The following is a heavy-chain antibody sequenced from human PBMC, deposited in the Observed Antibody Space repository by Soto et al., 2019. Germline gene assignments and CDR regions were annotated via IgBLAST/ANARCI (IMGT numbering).Heavy chain of an antibody. J-gene: IGHJ3*02. V-gene: IGHV5-10-1*01. D-gene: IGHD5-18*01. Sequence: GESLKISCRGSGYTFTSYWISWVRQMPGKGLDWMGRIDPTDSYTNYRPSLQGHVTMSVDKSISTAYLQWSSLKASDTAIYYCARHSNQGLDTDAFDIWGQGTMVTVSS. CDR1: GYTFTSYW. CDR2: IDPTDSYT. CDR3: ARHSNQGLDTDAFDI.